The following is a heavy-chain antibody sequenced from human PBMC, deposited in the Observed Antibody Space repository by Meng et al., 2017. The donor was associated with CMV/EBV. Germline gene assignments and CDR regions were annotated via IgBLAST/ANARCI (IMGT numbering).Heavy chain of an antibody. V-gene: IGHV3-7*01. CDR3: ARAALWSGPIWFDP. J-gene: IGHJ5*02. D-gene: IGHD3-3*01. Sequence: GESLKISCAASGFTFSSYWMSWVRQAPGKGLEWVANIKQDGSEKYYVDSVKGRFTISRDNAKNSLYLQMNSLRAEDTAVYYCARAALWSGPIWFDPWGQGTLVTVSS. CDR2: IKQDGSEK. CDR1: GFTFSSYW.